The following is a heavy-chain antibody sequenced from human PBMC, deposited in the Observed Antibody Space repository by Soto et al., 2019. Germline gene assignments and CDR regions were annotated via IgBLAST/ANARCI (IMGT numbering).Heavy chain of an antibody. D-gene: IGHD5-18*01. V-gene: IGHV2-70*01. CDR2: IDWDDDK. CDR1: GFSLSTSGMC. Sequence: SGPTLVNATQTLTLTCPFSGFSLSTSGMCVSWIRQPPGKALEWLALIDWDDDKYYSTSLKTRLTISKDTSKNQVVLTMTNMDPVDTATYYCARSIRGYSYGSFDYWGQGTLVTVSS. CDR3: ARSIRGYSYGSFDY. J-gene: IGHJ4*02.